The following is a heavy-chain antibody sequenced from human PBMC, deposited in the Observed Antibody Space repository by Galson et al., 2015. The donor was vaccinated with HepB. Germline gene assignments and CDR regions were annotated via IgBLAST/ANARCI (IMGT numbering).Heavy chain of an antibody. V-gene: IGHV4-59*08. CDR2: IYYSGST. Sequence: SETLSLTCTVSGGSISSYYWSWIRQPPGKGLEWIGYIYYSGSTNYNPSLKSRVTISVDTSKNQFSLKLSSVTAADTAVYYCARGSYCSGGSCYPDHWYFDLWGRGTLVTVSS. D-gene: IGHD2-15*01. CDR1: GGSISSYY. J-gene: IGHJ2*01. CDR3: ARGSYCSGGSCYPDHWYFDL.